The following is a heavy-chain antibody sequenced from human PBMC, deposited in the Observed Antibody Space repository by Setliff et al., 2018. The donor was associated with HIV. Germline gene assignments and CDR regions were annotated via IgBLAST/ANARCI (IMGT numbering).Heavy chain of an antibody. D-gene: IGHD6-13*01. CDR2: IYYSGST. CDR1: GYSISSGYY. J-gene: IGHJ6*03. Sequence: SETLSLTCAVSGYSISSGYYWGWIRQPPGKGLEWIGSIYYSGSTYYNPSLRSRVTISGDMSKNQFSLNLSSVTAADTAVYYCARVSCSSWYSIPRYYYYSMDVWGNGTTVTVSS. V-gene: IGHV4-38-2*01. CDR3: ARVSCSSWYSIPRYYYYSMDV.